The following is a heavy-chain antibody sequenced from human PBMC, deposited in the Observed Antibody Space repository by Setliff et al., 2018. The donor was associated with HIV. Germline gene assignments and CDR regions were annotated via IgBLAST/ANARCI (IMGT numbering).Heavy chain of an antibody. CDR1: GASLSPYF. D-gene: IGHD6-13*01. CDR2: ISHNGGF. V-gene: IGHV4-34*01. J-gene: IGHJ3*02. CDR3: VRGPHTSSWYGGYAFDI. Sequence: LSLTCAVYGASLSPYFWHWIRQSPGKGLEWIGEISHNGGFNYSPSLESRLTMSVDTPRNQVSLNLSAVTAADTAVYYCVRGPHTSSWYGGYAFDIWGQGTMVTVSS.